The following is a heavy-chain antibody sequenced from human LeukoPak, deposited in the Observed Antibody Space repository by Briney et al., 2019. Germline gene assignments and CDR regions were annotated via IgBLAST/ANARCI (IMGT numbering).Heavy chain of an antibody. CDR3: ARDWDNWFDP. CDR2: IYHSGST. D-gene: IGHD3-16*01. Sequence: SETLSLTCTVSGYSISSGYYWGWIRQPPGQALEWIGSIYHSGSTYYNPSLKSRVTISVDTSKNQFSLKLSSVTAADTAVYYCARDWDNWFDPWGQGTLVTGSS. V-gene: IGHV4-38-2*02. J-gene: IGHJ5*02. CDR1: GYSISSGYY.